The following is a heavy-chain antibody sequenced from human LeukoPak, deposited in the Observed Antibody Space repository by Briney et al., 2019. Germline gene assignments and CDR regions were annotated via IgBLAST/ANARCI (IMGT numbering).Heavy chain of an antibody. Sequence: SETLSLTCTVSGGSISGSDYYWTWIRQPPGKGLEWIASIYYSGSTLYNPSLKSRVTISVDTSKNQFSLKLSSVTAADTAVYYCARVGYCSSTSCPGGFDPWGQGTLVTVSS. CDR1: GGSISGSDYY. J-gene: IGHJ5*02. CDR3: ARVGYCSSTSCPGGFDP. V-gene: IGHV4-39*07. D-gene: IGHD2-2*01. CDR2: IYYSGST.